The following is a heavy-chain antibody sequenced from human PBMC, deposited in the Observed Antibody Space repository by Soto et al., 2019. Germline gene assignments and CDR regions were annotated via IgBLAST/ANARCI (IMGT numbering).Heavy chain of an antibody. CDR3: ATINSFGSDY. CDR1: GFSFSRFW. CDR2: ITGDGAIT. D-gene: IGHD5-18*01. V-gene: IGHV3-74*01. Sequence: GGSLRLSCVASGFSFSRFWMHWVRRVPGKGLVWVSRITGDGAITTYADSVRGRFTISRDNAKSTVYLQMDSLRAEDTAVYYCATINSFGSDYWGQGTPVTVSS. J-gene: IGHJ4*02.